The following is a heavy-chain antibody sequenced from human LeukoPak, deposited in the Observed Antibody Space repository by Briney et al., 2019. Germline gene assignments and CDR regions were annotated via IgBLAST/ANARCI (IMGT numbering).Heavy chain of an antibody. V-gene: IGHV1-18*01. D-gene: IGHD3-10*01. Sequence: GASVKVSCKASGYTFTSYGISWVRQAPGQGLEWMGWISAYNGNTNYAQKLQGRVTMTTDTSTSTAYMELRSLRSDDTAVYYCARVLLWFGELLSPANYYYYGMDVWGQGTTGTVSS. CDR1: GYTFTSYG. CDR2: ISAYNGNT. CDR3: ARVLLWFGELLSPANYYYYGMDV. J-gene: IGHJ6*02.